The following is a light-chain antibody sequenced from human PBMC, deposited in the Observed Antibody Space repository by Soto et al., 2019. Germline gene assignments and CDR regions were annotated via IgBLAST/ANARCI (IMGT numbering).Light chain of an antibody. CDR2: GAS. CDR3: QQYASSPKT. CDR1: QSVSSSS. J-gene: IGKJ1*01. V-gene: IGKV3-20*01. Sequence: EIVLTQSPGTLSLSPGERATLSCRASQSVSSSSLAWYQQKPGQAPRLLIYGASSRATGIPDRVSGSGSGTDFTLTIVRLAPEDFEVYYCQQYASSPKTFGQGTKVEIK.